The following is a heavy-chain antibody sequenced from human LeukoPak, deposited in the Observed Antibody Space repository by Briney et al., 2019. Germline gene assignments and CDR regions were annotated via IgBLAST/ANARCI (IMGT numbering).Heavy chain of an antibody. CDR2: ISSSSSYI. V-gene: IGHV3-21*01. CDR3: ARDWASYSYGQNWFDP. CDR1: GFTFSSYS. Sequence: AGGSLRLSCAASGFTFSSYSMNWVRQAPGKGLEWVSSISSSSSYIYYADSVKGRFTISRDNAKNSLYLQMNSLRAEDTAVYYCARDWASYSYGQNWFDPWGQGTLVTVSS. D-gene: IGHD5-18*01. J-gene: IGHJ5*02.